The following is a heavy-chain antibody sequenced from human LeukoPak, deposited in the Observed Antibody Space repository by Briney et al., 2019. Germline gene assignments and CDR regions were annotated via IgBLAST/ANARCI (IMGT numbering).Heavy chain of an antibody. CDR1: YGSISSYR. J-gene: IGHJ4*02. V-gene: IGHV4-4*07. Sequence: SETLSLTCTVSYGSISSYRWSWIRQPAGKGLEWIGRIYTSGTTNYNPSLKSRVTMSVDTSKSQFSLKLRSVTAADTAVYYCAREKGNSYGYDYWGQGTLVTVSS. D-gene: IGHD5-18*01. CDR2: IYTSGTT. CDR3: AREKGNSYGYDY.